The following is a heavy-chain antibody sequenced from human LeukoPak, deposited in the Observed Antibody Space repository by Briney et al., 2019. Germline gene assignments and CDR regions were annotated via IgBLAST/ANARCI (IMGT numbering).Heavy chain of an antibody. CDR3: ARTRGYDFWSGPGY. V-gene: IGHV3-11*04. CDR1: GFTFSDYY. Sequence: PGGSLRLSCAASGFTFSDYYMNWIRQAPGKGLEWVSYISSSGSTIKYADSVKGRFTSSRDNAKNSLYLQMNSLRVEDTAVYYCARTRGYDFWSGPGYWGQGTLVTVSS. CDR2: ISSSGSTI. J-gene: IGHJ4*02. D-gene: IGHD3-3*01.